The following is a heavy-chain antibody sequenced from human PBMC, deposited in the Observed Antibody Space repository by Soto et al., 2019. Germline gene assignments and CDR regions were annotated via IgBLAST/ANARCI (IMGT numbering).Heavy chain of an antibody. CDR1: GYTFTSYA. Sequence: ASVKVSFKASGYTFTSYAMHWVRQAPGQRLEWMGWINAGNGNTKYSQKFQGRVTITRDTSASTAYMELSSLRSEDTAVYYCARAPPENIAVAGFDYWGQGTLVTVSS. J-gene: IGHJ4*02. CDR2: INAGNGNT. CDR3: ARAPPENIAVAGFDY. V-gene: IGHV1-3*01. D-gene: IGHD6-19*01.